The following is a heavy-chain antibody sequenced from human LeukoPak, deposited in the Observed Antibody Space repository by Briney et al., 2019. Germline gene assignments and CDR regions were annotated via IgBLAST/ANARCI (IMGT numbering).Heavy chain of an antibody. Sequence: PSETLSLTCTVSGGSIISNYWSWIRQSAGTGLEWIGRLYGSGITDYNPSLKSRVTMSLDTSRKQFSLRLTSVTAADTAVYYCARLKFYDSTGYSPGYYMDVWGKGTTVSVFS. CDR2: LYGSGIT. D-gene: IGHD3-22*01. V-gene: IGHV4-4*07. CDR3: ARLKFYDSTGYSPGYYMDV. CDR1: GGSIISNY. J-gene: IGHJ6*03.